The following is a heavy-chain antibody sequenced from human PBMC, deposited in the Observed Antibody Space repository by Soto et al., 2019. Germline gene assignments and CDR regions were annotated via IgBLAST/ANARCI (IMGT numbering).Heavy chain of an antibody. D-gene: IGHD1-26*01. CDR3: ARVWVGTTFAYYYGMDV. CDR2: ISAYNGNT. CDR1: GYTFTGYY. Sequence: ASVKVSCKASGYTFTGYYMHWVRQAPGQGLEWMGWISAYNGNTNYAQKLQGRVTMTTDTSTSTAYMELRSLRSDDTAVYYCARVWVGTTFAYYYGMDVWGQGTTVTV. V-gene: IGHV1-18*04. J-gene: IGHJ6*02.